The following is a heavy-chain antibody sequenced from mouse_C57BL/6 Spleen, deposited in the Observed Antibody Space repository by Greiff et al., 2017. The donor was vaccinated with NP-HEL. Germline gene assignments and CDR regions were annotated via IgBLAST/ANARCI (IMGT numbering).Heavy chain of an antibody. CDR2: ISDGGSYT. Sequence: EVQVVESGGGLVKPGGSLKLSCAASGFTFSSYAMSWVRQTPEKRLEWVATISDGGSYTYYPDNVKGRFTISRDNAKNNLYLQMSHLKSEDTAMYYCARDQLAREITTVVAGDYAMDYWGQGTSVTVSS. CDR3: ARDQLAREITTVVAGDYAMDY. J-gene: IGHJ4*01. CDR1: GFTFSSYA. V-gene: IGHV5-4*01. D-gene: IGHD1-1*01.